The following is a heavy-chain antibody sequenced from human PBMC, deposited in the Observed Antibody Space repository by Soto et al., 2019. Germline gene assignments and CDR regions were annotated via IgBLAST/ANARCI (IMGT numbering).Heavy chain of an antibody. CDR1: GYTFTSYA. CDR3: ARDTSYYGMDV. CDR2: INAGNGNT. V-gene: IGHV1-3*05. Sequence: QVQLVQSGAEEKKPGASVKVSCKASGYTFTSYAMHWVRQAPGQRLEWMGWINAGNGNTKYSQKFQGRVTITRDTSAITAYMELSSLRSEDTALDYCARDTSYYGMDVWGQGTTVTVSS. D-gene: IGHD3-3*01. J-gene: IGHJ6*02.